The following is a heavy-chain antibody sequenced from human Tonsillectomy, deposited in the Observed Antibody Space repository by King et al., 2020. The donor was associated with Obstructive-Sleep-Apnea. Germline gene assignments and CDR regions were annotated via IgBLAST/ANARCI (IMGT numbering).Heavy chain of an antibody. CDR1: GFTFSSYA. D-gene: IGHD3-16*01. Sequence: VQLVESGGGVVQPGRSLRLSCAASGFTFSSYAMHWVRQAPGKGLEWVAVISYDGSNKYYAESVKGRFTISRDNSKNTLYLQMNSLRAEDTAVYYCAREGDPPKHSQALDYWGQGTLVTVSS. CDR3: AREGDPPKHSQALDY. V-gene: IGHV3-30*04. J-gene: IGHJ4*02. CDR2: ISYDGSNK.